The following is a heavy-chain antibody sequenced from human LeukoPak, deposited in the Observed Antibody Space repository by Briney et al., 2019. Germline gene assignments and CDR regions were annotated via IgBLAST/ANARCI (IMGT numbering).Heavy chain of an antibody. D-gene: IGHD3-3*01. J-gene: IGHJ3*01. CDR2: ISGDGGNT. CDR1: GFKFEGYA. V-gene: IGHV3-43*02. CDR3: VKDDFCPECAFDV. Sequence: PGGSLRLSCAASGFKFEGYAMHWVRQRPGKGLEWVSLISGDGGNTYYADSVKGRFTISRDNSKNSLYLRMKSLRTEDTALYYCVKDDFCPECAFDVWGQGTMVTVSS.